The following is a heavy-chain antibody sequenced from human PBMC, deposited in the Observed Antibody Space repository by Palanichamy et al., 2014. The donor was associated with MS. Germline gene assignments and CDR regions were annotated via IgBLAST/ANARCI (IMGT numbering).Heavy chain of an antibody. D-gene: IGHD1-1*01. J-gene: IGHJ4*02. Sequence: QVQLIQSGAEVKKPGASVKVSCQVSGHSLTELSMHWVRQAPGQGLEWMGGFGPDDNEVVYAQKFQGRVTMTEDTSTDTAYMELNSLRSEDTAVYFCASLETIGYWGQGTLVTVSS. V-gene: IGHV1-24*01. CDR3: ASLETIGY. CDR2: FGPDDNEV. CDR1: GHSLTELS.